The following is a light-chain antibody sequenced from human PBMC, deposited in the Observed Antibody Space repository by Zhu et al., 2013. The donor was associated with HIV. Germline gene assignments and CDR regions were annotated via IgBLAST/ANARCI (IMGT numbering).Light chain of an antibody. CDR2: ANT. CDR1: SSDIGANYD. J-gene: IGLJ3*02. V-gene: IGLV1-40*01. CDR3: QSFDSRLRGSV. Sequence: QSVLTQPPSVSGAPGQRVIISCTGSSSDIGANYDVNWYQHLPGTAPKLLIYANTNRPSGVPDRFSGSKSGTSASLAITGLQAADEAYYYCQSFDSRLRGSVFGGGTKADRP.